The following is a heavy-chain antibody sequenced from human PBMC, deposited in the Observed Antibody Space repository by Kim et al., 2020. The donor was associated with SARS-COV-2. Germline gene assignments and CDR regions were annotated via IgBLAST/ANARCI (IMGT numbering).Heavy chain of an antibody. V-gene: IGHV4-59*01. CDR3: ARCRPGGNYYDSSDPRTFDI. J-gene: IGHJ3*02. CDR2: IYYSGST. CDR1: GGSISSYY. D-gene: IGHD3-22*01. Sequence: SETLSLTCTVSGGSISSYYWSWIRQPPGKGLEWIGYIYYSGSTNYNPSLKSRVTISVDTSKNQFSLKLSSVTAADTAVYYCARCRPGGNYYDSSDPRTFDIWGQGTMVTVSS.